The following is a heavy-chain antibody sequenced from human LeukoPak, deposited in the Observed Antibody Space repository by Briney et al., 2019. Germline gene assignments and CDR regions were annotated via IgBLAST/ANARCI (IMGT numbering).Heavy chain of an antibody. Sequence: GGSLRLSCAASGFTFSSYWMHWVRQAPGKGLVWVSRINSDGSSTSYADSVKGRFTISRDNAKNTLYLQMNSLRAEDTAVYYCARGPPKHIVVVTAIRKARDYYYYGMDVWGQGTTVTVSS. CDR2: INSDGSST. D-gene: IGHD2-21*02. CDR1: GFTFSSYW. CDR3: ARGPPKHIVVVTAIRKARDYYYYGMDV. V-gene: IGHV3-74*01. J-gene: IGHJ6*02.